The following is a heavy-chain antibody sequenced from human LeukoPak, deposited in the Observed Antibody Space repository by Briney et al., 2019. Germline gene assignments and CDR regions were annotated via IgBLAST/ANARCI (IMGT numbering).Heavy chain of an antibody. CDR3: ARVTASSPINWFDP. J-gene: IGHJ5*02. CDR1: GGTFSSYA. D-gene: IGHD2-21*02. Sequence: EASVKVSCKASGGTFSSYAISWVRQAPGQGLEWMGGIIPIFGTANYAQKFQGRVTITADESTSTAYMELSSLRSEDTAVYYCARVTASSPINWFDPWGQGTLVTVSS. V-gene: IGHV1-69*01. CDR2: IIPIFGTA.